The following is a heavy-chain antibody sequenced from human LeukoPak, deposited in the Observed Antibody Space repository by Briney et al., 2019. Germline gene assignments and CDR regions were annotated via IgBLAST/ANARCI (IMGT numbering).Heavy chain of an antibody. V-gene: IGHV1-69*01. CDR3: ARGGRRWPHDY. CDR2: IIPIFGTA. CDR1: GGTFSSYA. Sequence: ASVRVSCKASGGTFSSYAISWVRQAPGQGLEWMGGIIPIFGTANYAQKFQGRVTITADESTSTAYMELSSLRSEDTAVYYCARGGRRWPHDYWGQETLVTVSS. D-gene: IGHD4-23*01. J-gene: IGHJ4*02.